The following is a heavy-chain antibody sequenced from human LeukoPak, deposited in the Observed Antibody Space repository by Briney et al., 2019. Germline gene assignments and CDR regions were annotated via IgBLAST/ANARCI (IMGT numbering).Heavy chain of an antibody. CDR1: GFTFSSYW. V-gene: IGHV3-7*03. D-gene: IGHD6-6*01. Sequence: GGSLRLSCAASGFTFSSYWMTWVRQAPGKGLEWVANIKEDAYEEYYVYSVKGRFTISRDNPKNSLYLQMNSLRAEDTAVYYCAKAGDTSSSPLFLDWGQGTLVTVSS. CDR3: AKAGDTSSSPLFLD. J-gene: IGHJ4*02. CDR2: IKEDAYEE.